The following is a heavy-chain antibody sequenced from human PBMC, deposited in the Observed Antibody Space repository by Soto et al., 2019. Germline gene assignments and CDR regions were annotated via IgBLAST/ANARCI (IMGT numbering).Heavy chain of an antibody. D-gene: IGHD3-3*01. Sequence: SETLSLTCTVSGGSISSGGYYWSWIRQHPGKGLEWIGYIYYSGSTYYNPSLKSRVTISVDTSKNQFSLKLSSVTAADTAVYYCARGHPDPWSGRKGRNCFDAWGQGTLVTVSS. V-gene: IGHV4-31*03. CDR1: GGSISSGGYY. J-gene: IGHJ5*02. CDR3: ARGHPDPWSGRKGRNCFDA. CDR2: IYYSGST.